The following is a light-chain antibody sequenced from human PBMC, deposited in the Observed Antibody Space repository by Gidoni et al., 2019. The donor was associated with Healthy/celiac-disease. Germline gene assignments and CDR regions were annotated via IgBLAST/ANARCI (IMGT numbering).Light chain of an antibody. V-gene: IGKV3D-15*01. CDR2: GAS. J-gene: IGKJ2*01. CDR1: QRVSSN. Sequence: EIVMTQPPATLSVAPGERATLACRASQRVSSNLAWYQQQTGQAPRLLLYGASLRATGIPARFSGRGSGTEFTLTISSLQSEDFAVYYCQQYNNWPPATFXQXTKLEIK. CDR3: QQYNNWPPAT.